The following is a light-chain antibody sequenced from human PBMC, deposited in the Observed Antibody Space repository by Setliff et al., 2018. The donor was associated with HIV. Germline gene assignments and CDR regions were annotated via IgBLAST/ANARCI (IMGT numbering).Light chain of an antibody. J-gene: IGLJ1*01. CDR1: SSNIGAGYD. Sequence: QSVLTQPPSVSGAPGQRVTISCTGSSSNIGAGYDVHWYQQLPGTAPKLLIYGNNNRPSGVPDRFSGSKSGTSASLAITGLQAEDEADYYCQPYDSSLSGPFYVFGTGTKVTVL. V-gene: IGLV1-40*01. CDR2: GNN. CDR3: QPYDSSLSGPFYV.